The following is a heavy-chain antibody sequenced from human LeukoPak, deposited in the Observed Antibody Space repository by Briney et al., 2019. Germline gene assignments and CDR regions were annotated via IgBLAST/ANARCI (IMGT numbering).Heavy chain of an antibody. CDR3: ARNKRGDY. J-gene: IGHJ4*02. CDR1: GFTCSIYW. V-gene: IGHV3-7*01. CDR2: IKEDVSEK. Sequence: GGSLRLSCAASGFTCSIYWMSWVRQAPGKGLEWVANIKEDVSEKHYVDSVKGRFTISRDNAKNSLYLQMNSLRAEDTAVYYCARNKRGDYWGQGTLVTVSS. D-gene: IGHD1/OR15-1a*01.